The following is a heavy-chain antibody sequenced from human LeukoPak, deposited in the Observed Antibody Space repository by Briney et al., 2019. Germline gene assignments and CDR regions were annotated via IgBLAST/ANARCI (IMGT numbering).Heavy chain of an antibody. Sequence: KSSETLSLTCTVSLDSTTSNFWSWLRQPPGKGLEWIGEIHRSGSPNYNPSLQSRVTISIDRSRNQIALGLSSVSAADTAVYYCAREILGGFNPGAYWGQGTLVTVSS. D-gene: IGHD1-14*01. J-gene: IGHJ4*02. V-gene: IGHV4-59*12. CDR2: IHRSGSP. CDR1: LDSTTSNF. CDR3: AREILGGFNPGAY.